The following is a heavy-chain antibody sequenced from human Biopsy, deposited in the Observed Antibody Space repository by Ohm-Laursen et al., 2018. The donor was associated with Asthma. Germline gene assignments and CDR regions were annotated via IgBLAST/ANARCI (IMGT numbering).Heavy chain of an antibody. J-gene: IGHJ4*02. V-gene: IGHV1-18*01. CDR1: GYTFSSFG. D-gene: IGHD2-15*01. Sequence: ASVKVSCKASGYTFSSFGISWVRQAPGQGLDWMGWISVYNGDTDYAQKLQGRVTMTADTSTSTAYMELRSLRSDDTAVYYCARHRGYCTGGSCYPDFDYWGQGTLVTVSS. CDR3: ARHRGYCTGGSCYPDFDY. CDR2: ISVYNGDT.